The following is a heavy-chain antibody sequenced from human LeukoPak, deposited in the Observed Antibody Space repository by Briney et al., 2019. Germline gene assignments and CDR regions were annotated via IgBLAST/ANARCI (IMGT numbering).Heavy chain of an antibody. D-gene: IGHD1-26*01. V-gene: IGHV4-59*08. CDR1: GGSISSYY. CDR2: MYYSGNT. Sequence: SETLSLTCNVSGGSISSYYWSWIRQPPGKGLEWIGYMYYSGNTNYNPSLKSRVTTSVDSSKDQFSLKLSSVTAADTAVYYCARHTLVGARNAFDIWGQGTLVTVSS. J-gene: IGHJ4*02. CDR3: ARHTLVGARNAFDI.